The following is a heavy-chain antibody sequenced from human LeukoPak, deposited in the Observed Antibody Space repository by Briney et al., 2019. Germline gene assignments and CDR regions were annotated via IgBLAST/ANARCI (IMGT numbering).Heavy chain of an antibody. Sequence: SETLSLTCAVSGGSISSSNWWSWVRQPPGKGLEWIGEIYHSGSTNYNPSLKSRVTISVDTSKNQFSLKLSSVTAADTAVYYCARGGGRYCTNGVCHLDYWGQGTLVTVSS. CDR1: GGSISSSNW. D-gene: IGHD2-8*01. V-gene: IGHV4-4*02. J-gene: IGHJ4*02. CDR2: IYHSGST. CDR3: ARGGGRYCTNGVCHLDY.